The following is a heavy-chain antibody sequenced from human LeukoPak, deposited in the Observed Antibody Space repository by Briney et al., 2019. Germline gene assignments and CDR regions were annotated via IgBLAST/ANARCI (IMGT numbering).Heavy chain of an antibody. D-gene: IGHD2-2*01. CDR2: MNPNSGNT. J-gene: IGHJ4*02. Sequence: ASVKVSCKASGYTFTSYDINWVRQATGQGLEWMGWMNPNSGNTGYAQKIQGRVTMTRNTSISTAYMELSSLRSEDTAVYYCAREGCSSTSCYLDYWGQGTLVTVSS. CDR1: GYTFTSYD. CDR3: AREGCSSTSCYLDY. V-gene: IGHV1-8*01.